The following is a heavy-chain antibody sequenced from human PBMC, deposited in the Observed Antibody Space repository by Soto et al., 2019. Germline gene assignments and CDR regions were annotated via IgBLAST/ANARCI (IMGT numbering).Heavy chain of an antibody. J-gene: IGHJ6*02. Sequence: ASVKVSCKASGGTFSSYAISWVRQAPGQGLEWMGGIIPIFGTANYAQKFQGRVTITADESTSTAYMELSSLRSEDTAVYYCARPPLPAKNAGSSYYYGMDVWGQGTTVTVSS. CDR3: ARPPLPAKNAGSSYYYGMDV. V-gene: IGHV1-69*13. CDR1: GGTFSSYA. D-gene: IGHD2-2*01. CDR2: IIPIFGTA.